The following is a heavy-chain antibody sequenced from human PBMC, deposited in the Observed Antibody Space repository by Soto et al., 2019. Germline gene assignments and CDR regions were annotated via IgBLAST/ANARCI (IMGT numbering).Heavy chain of an antibody. D-gene: IGHD2-15*01. CDR3: ARAGDIVVVVAATPYYYYGMDV. J-gene: IGHJ6*02. V-gene: IGHV1-69*06. Sequence: QVQLVQSGAEVKKPGSSVKVSYKASGGTFSSYAISWVRQAPGQGLEWMGGIIPIFGTANYAQKFQGRVTITADKSTSTAYMELSSLRSEDTAVYYCARAGDIVVVVAATPYYYYGMDVWGQGTTVTVSS. CDR1: GGTFSSYA. CDR2: IIPIFGTA.